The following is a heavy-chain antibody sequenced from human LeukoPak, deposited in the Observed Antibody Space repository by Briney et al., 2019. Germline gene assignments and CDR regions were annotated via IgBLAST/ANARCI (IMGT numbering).Heavy chain of an antibody. CDR3: ARDVEVGYCSGGSCYTRIFDY. V-gene: IGHV4-61*02. Sequence: SQTLSLTCTVSGGSISSGSYYWSWIRQPAGKGLEWIGRIYTSGSTYYNPSLKSRVTISVDTSKNQFSLKLSSVTAADTAVYYCARDVEVGYCSGGSCYTRIFDYWGQGTLVTVSS. CDR1: GGSISSGSYY. J-gene: IGHJ4*02. D-gene: IGHD2-15*01. CDR2: IYTSGST.